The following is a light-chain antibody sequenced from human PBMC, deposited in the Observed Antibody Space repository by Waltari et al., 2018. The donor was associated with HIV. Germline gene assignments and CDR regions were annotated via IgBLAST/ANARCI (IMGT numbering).Light chain of an antibody. CDR3: CSYAGSYTWL. V-gene: IGLV2-11*01. CDR2: DVT. CDR1: NSDVGGYNY. J-gene: IGLJ2*01. Sequence: QSALTQPRSVSGSPGQSVTISCIGTNSDVGGYNYVSWYRQHPGEAPKLITYDVTKRPAGVPDRFSGAKSVNTASLTVSGLQADDEAEYYCCSYAGSYTWLFGGGTKLTVL.